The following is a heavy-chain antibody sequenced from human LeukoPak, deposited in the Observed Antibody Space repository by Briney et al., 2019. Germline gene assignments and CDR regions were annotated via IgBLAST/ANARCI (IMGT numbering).Heavy chain of an antibody. CDR2: SSGSGGRT. CDR1: GFTFSSYA. CDR3: AKSGVVVTAAYFDD. J-gene: IGHJ4*02. Sequence: GGSLRLSCAASGFTFSSYAMNWVRQAPGKGLEWVSLSSGSGGRTYYADSVKGRFTISRENSKNTLYLQMNSLRAEDTAVYYCAKSGVVVTAAYFDDWGQGTLVTVSS. V-gene: IGHV3-23*01. D-gene: IGHD2-21*02.